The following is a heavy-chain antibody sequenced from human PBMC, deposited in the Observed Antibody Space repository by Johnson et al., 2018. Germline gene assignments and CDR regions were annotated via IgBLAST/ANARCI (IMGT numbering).Heavy chain of an antibody. Sequence: QVQLQQWGAGLLKXSETLSLTCAVYGGSFSGYYWSWIRQPPGKGLEWIGEINHTGGTHYNPSLKSRITISLDTSKTQSYLKLSSVTSAETAMYYCARGSCQPVGGVCSPYHYYGMDVWGQGTTVTVSS. J-gene: IGHJ6*02. CDR1: GGSFSGYY. D-gene: IGHD2-21*01. CDR2: INHTGGT. CDR3: ARGSCQPVGGVCSPYHYYGMDV. V-gene: IGHV4-34*01.